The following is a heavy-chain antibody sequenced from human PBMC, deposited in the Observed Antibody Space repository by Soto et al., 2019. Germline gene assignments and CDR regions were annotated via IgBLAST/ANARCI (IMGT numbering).Heavy chain of an antibody. Sequence: RGESLKISCKGSGYSFIIYWIAWVRQMPGKGLEWMGMIYPGDSDTRYSPSFQGQVTISADKSITTAYLQWSSLSASDTAMYYCARSYSSSSYFDYWGQGALVTVSS. CDR3: ARSYSSSSYFDY. D-gene: IGHD6-6*01. V-gene: IGHV5-51*01. J-gene: IGHJ4*02. CDR1: GYSFIIYW. CDR2: IYPGDSDT.